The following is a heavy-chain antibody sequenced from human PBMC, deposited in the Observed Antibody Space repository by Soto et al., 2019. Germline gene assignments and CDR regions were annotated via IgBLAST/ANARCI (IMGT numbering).Heavy chain of an antibody. Sequence: EVQLVESGGGLVQPGRSLRLSCAASGFTFDDYAMHWVRQAPGKGLEWVSGISWNSGSIGYADSVKGRFTISRDNAKNSLYLPMHSLRAEDTALYYCAKDVLYGDLHWIFDYCDHGTLVTVSS. D-gene: IGHD4-17*01. CDR1: GFTFDDYA. J-gene: IGHJ4*01. CDR2: ISWNSGSI. V-gene: IGHV3-9*01. CDR3: AKDVLYGDLHWIFDY.